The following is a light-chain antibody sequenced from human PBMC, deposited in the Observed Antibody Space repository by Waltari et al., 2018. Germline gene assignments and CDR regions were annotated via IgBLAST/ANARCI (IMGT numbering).Light chain of an antibody. CDR1: QSVSNK. CDR2: HAS. V-gene: IGKV3-15*01. CDR3: QQYNNWPFT. Sequence: DIVMTQSPGTLSVSPGERATLSCRASQSVSNKVAGFQQKPGQAPMLLIYHASARATGVPARFSGSASGTEFTLTISSLQSEDFGVYYCQQYNNWPFTFGPGTKMAIK. J-gene: IGKJ3*01.